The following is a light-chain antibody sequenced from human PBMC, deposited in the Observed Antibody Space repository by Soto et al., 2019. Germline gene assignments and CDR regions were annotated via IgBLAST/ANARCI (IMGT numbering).Light chain of an antibody. V-gene: IGKV3D-15*01. CDR1: QSVTRD. CDR3: QQYNNWPRT. J-gene: IGKJ1*01. Sequence: EIVLTQSPGTLSLSPGERATLSCRASQSVTRDLAWYQQKPGQAPRLLIYDASNRATGIPARFSGSGSGTEFTLTISSLQSEDFAVYYCQQYNNWPRTFGQGTKVDIK. CDR2: DAS.